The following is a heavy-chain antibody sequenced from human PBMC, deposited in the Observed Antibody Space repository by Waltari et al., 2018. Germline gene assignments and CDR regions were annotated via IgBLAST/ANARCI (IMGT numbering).Heavy chain of an antibody. CDR3: ATVAFRGIRATVPDY. J-gene: IGHJ4*02. CDR2: IIPIFGTA. CDR1: GGTFSSYA. V-gene: IGHV1-69*08. Sequence: QVQLVQSGAEVKKPGSSVKVSCKASGGTFSSYAISWVRQAPGQGLEWMGRIIPIFGTANYAQKFQVRVTITAETSTDTAYMELSSLSSEDTAVYYCATVAFRGIRATVPDYWGQGTLVTVSS. D-gene: IGHD1-20*01.